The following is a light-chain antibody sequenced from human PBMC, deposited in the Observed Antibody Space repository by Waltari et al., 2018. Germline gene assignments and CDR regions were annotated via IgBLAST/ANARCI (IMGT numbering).Light chain of an antibody. V-gene: IGKV1-39*01. CDR3: QQSYSMPYT. Sequence: DIQMTQSPSSLSAYVGDTVPTTCRASQTISTNLNWYQQKPGKAPKLLIYVASSLQSGVPSRFSGSGSGTDFILTIKSLQPEDFATYSCQQSYSMPYTFGQGTKLEMK. CDR2: VAS. CDR1: QTISTN. J-gene: IGKJ2*01.